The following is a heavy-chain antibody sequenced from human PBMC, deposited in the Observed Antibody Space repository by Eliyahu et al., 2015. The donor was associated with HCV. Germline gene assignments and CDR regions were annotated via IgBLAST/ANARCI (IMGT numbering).Heavy chain of an antibody. CDR3: AHRPVPHDYGVLPADYYYYYGMDV. J-gene: IGHJ6*02. V-gene: IGHV2-5*01. D-gene: IGHD4-17*01. Sequence: QITLKESGPTLVKPTQTLTLTCTFSGFSLSTSGVGVGWIRQPPGKSLEWVALIYWNDDNYYSPPLKSRLTITKDTSKNQVVLTMTNMDPVDTATYYCAHRPVPHDYGVLPADYYYYYGMDVWGQGTTVTVSS. CDR1: GFSLSTSGVG. CDR2: IYWNDDN.